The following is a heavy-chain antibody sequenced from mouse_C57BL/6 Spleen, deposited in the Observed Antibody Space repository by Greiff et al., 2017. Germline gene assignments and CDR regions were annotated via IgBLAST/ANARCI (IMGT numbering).Heavy chain of an antibody. CDR1: GYTFTSYW. CDR3: ARGAYYYYDYDDWFAY. Sequence: QVQLKESGAELVKPGASVKLSCKASGYTFTSYWMHWVKQRPGQGLEWIGMIHPNSGSTNYNEKFKSKATLTVDKSSSTAYMQLSSLTSEDSAVYYCARGAYYYYDYDDWFAYWGQGTLVTVSA. D-gene: IGHD2-4*01. CDR2: IHPNSGST. V-gene: IGHV1-64*01. J-gene: IGHJ3*01.